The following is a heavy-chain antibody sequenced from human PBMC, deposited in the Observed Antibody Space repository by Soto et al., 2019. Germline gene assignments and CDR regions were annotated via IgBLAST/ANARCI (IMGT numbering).Heavy chain of an antibody. CDR1: GFTFSSYA. Sequence: EVQLLESGGGLVQPGWSLRLSCAASGFTFSSYAMSWVRQAPGKGLEWGSAISGSGGSTYYADSVKGRSTISRDNSKNTLYLQMNSLRAEDTAVYYCAKDKGSLDFDYWGPGTLVTVSS. D-gene: IGHD6-6*01. CDR3: AKDKGSLDFDY. V-gene: IGHV3-23*01. J-gene: IGHJ4*02. CDR2: ISGSGGST.